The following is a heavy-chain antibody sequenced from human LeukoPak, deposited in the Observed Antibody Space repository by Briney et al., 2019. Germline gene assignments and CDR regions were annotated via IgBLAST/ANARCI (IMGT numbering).Heavy chain of an antibody. D-gene: IGHD1-20*01. J-gene: IGHJ6*03. CDR1: GFTFSSYA. V-gene: IGHV3-30-3*01. Sequence: GGSLRLSCAASGFTFSSYAMHWVRQAPGKGLEWVAVISYDGSNKYYADSVKGRFTISRDNSKNTLYLEMNSLRAEDTAVYYCVSHRGNWNPDYYMDVWGKGTTVTVSS. CDR2: ISYDGSNK. CDR3: VSHRGNWNPDYYMDV.